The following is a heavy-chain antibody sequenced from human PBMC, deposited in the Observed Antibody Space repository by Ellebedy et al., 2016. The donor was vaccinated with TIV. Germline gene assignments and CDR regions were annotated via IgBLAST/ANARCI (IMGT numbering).Heavy chain of an antibody. D-gene: IGHD3-9*01. J-gene: IGHJ4*02. CDR2: IGPRSNYK. CDR3: AKELVSRDSLTFDY. CDR1: GFTFSNYA. V-gene: IGHV3-23*01. Sequence: GESLKISCAASGFTFSNYAMAWVCQAPGKGLEWVSAIGPRSNYKFYADSVKGRIAISRDNSENTLFLQMHSLRGEDTAVYYCAKELVSRDSLTFDYWGQGVLVTVSS.